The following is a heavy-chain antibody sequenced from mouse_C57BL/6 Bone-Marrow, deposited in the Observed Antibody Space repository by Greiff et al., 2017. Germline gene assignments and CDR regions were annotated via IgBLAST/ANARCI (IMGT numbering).Heavy chain of an antibody. V-gene: IGHV1-81*01. CDR3: ARSTTVPLDFDV. Sequence: VKLMESGAELARPGASVKLSCKASGYTFTSYGISWVKQRTGQGLEWIGEIYPRSGNTYYNEKFKGKATLTADKSSSTAYMELRSLTSEDSAVYFCARSTTVPLDFDVWGTGTTVTVSS. D-gene: IGHD1-1*01. CDR2: IYPRSGNT. CDR1: GYTFTSYG. J-gene: IGHJ1*03.